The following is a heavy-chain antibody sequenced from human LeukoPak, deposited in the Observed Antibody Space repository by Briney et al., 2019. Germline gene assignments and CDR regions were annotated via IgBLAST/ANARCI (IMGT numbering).Heavy chain of an antibody. CDR2: IYTSGST. D-gene: IGHD3-22*01. CDR3: ARGRYDSSGYYSLFDY. V-gene: IGHV4-4*07. J-gene: IGHJ4*02. CDR1: GGSISSYY. Sequence: SETLFLTCTVSGGSISSYYWSWIRQPAGKGLEWIGRIYTSGSTNYNPSLKSRVTMSVDTSKNQFSLKLSSVTAADTAVYYCARGRYDSSGYYSLFDYWGQGTLVTVSS.